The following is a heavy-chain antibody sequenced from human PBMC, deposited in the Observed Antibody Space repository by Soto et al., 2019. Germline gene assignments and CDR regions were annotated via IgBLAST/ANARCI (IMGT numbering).Heavy chain of an antibody. D-gene: IGHD2-8*01. CDR1: GFTFSSYS. Sequence: GGSLRLSCAASGFTFSSYSMNWVRQAPGKGLEWVSYISSSSSTIYYADSVKGRFTISRDNAKNSLYLQMNSLRDEDTAVYYCARLYCTNGVCPDYYYYYGMDVWGQGTTVTVSS. CDR3: ARLYCTNGVCPDYYYYYGMDV. V-gene: IGHV3-48*02. CDR2: ISSSSSTI. J-gene: IGHJ6*02.